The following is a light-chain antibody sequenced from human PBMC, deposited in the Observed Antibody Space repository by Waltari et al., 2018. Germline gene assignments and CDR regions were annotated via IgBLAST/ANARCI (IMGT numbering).Light chain of an antibody. Sequence: SIMLSQPPSMSVAPGQTARITCGGDNIETESVHWYQQRPGQAPLVILYDESARPSGSPRRFSGSNSGNTATLTITRVEAGDEADYYCQLWDTSNDRVVFGGGT. CDR3: QLWDTSNDRVV. V-gene: IGLV3-21*02. CDR2: DES. CDR1: NIETES. J-gene: IGLJ3*02.